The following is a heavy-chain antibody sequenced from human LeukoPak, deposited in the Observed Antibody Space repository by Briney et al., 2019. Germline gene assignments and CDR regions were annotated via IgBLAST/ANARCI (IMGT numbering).Heavy chain of an antibody. Sequence: GGSLRLSCAASGFTFSSNAMSWVRQAPGKGLEWVSAISSSGHSIYYADSVKGRFTISRDNSKNTLYLQMNSLRAEDTAVYYCAKKAQNSRPAIAAAGTFDYWGQGILVTVSS. V-gene: IGHV3-23*01. CDR2: ISSSGHSI. CDR3: AKKAQNSRPAIAAAGTFDY. J-gene: IGHJ4*02. D-gene: IGHD6-13*01. CDR1: GFTFSSNA.